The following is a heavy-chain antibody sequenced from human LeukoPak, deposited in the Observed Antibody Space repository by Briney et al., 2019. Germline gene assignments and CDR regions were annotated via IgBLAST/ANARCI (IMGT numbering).Heavy chain of an antibody. CDR2: IIPIFGTA. CDR1: GGTFSSYA. J-gene: IGHJ4*02. CDR3: AGDEGGDASVWPHFDY. D-gene: IGHD3-16*01. V-gene: IGHV1-69*13. Sequence: SVKVSCKASGGTFSSYAISWVRQAPGQGLEWMGGIIPIFGTANYAQKFQGRVTITADESTSTAYMELSSLRSEDTAVYYCAGDEGGDASVWPHFDYWGQGTLVTVSS.